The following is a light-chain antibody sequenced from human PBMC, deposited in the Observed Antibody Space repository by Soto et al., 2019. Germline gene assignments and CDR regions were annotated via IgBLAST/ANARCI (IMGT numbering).Light chain of an antibody. CDR3: QQDYTYPLT. V-gene: IGKV1-6*01. Sequence: AIQMTQSPSSLSASVGDRVTISCRASQGISNDLGWYQQKPGKAPNLLIYGASTIHSGVPSRFNGSGSGTDFTLTISSLQPEDFATYYCQQDYTYPLTFGQGTKVEIK. J-gene: IGKJ1*01. CDR1: QGISND. CDR2: GAS.